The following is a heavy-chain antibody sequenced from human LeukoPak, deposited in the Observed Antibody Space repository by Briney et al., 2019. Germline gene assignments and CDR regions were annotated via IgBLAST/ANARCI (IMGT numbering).Heavy chain of an antibody. V-gene: IGHV3-21*01. CDR3: VRDLLGSGSTTAYLYH. J-gene: IGHJ1*01. CDR1: GFTFSDYS. D-gene: IGHD3-10*01. CDR2: ISRRSRHV. Sequence: KSGGSLRLSCAASGFTFSDYSMNWVRQAPRKGPEWVSSISRRSRHVYYAGAVKGRFTISRDGARNSLYLQMNSLRAEDMAVYFCVRDLLGSGSTTAYLYHWGQGTLVTVSS.